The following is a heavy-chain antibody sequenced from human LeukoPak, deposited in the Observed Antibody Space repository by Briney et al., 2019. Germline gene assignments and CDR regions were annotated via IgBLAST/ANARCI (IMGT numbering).Heavy chain of an antibody. V-gene: IGHV3-30-3*01. CDR1: GFTFSSYA. D-gene: IGHD3-10*01. J-gene: IGHJ4*02. Sequence: TGGSLRLSCAASGFTFSSYAMHWLRQAPGKGLEWVAVISYDGSNKYYADSVKGRFTISRDNSKNSLYLQMNSLRDEDTAVYYCARDSWFGELPNPDYWGQGTLVTVSS. CDR3: ARDSWFGELPNPDY. CDR2: ISYDGSNK.